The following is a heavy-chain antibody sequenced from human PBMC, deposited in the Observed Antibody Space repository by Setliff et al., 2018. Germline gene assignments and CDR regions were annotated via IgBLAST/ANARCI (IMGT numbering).Heavy chain of an antibody. CDR3: ASCRYQVPYNY. CDR1: GGSFSGYY. CDR2: INHSGST. D-gene: IGHD2-2*01. J-gene: IGHJ4*02. V-gene: IGHV4-34*01. Sequence: ASETLSLTCAVYGGSFSGYYWSWIRQPPGKGLEWIGEINHSGSTNYNPSLKRRVTISVDTSKNQFSLKLSSVTAADTGVYYCASCRYQVPYNYWGQGTLVTVSS.